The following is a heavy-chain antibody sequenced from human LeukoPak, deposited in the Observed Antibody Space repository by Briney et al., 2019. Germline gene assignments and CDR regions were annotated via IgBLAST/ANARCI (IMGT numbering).Heavy chain of an antibody. V-gene: IGHV3-53*01. CDR3: ARDLSY. CDR1: GFPVSSNY. J-gene: IGHJ4*02. Sequence: GGSLRLSFAASGFPVSSNYMSWVRQAPGKGLEWVSVIYSGGSTYYADSVKGRFTISRDNSKNTLYLQMNSLRAEDTAVYYCARDLSYWGQGTLVTVSS. CDR2: IYSGGST.